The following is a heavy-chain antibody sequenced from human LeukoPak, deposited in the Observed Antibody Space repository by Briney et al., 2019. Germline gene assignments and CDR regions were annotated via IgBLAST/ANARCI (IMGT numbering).Heavy chain of an antibody. CDR1: GFSFSSYA. V-gene: IGHV3-23*01. D-gene: IGHD5-12*01. J-gene: IGHJ4*02. Sequence: TGGSLRLSCAASGFSFSSYAMSWVRQAPGKGLEWVSAISGSGGSTYYADSVKGRFTISRDNSKNTLYLRMNSLRAEDTAVYYCAKGHTDSEWLYFDSWGQGSLVTVSS. CDR3: AKGHTDSEWLYFDS. CDR2: ISGSGGST.